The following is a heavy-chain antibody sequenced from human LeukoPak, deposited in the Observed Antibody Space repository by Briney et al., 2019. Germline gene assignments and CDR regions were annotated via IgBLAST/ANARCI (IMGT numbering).Heavy chain of an antibody. V-gene: IGHV1-8*03. CDR2: MNPNSGNT. CDR1: GYTFTSYD. CDR3: ARSGSFAKVAFDT. D-gene: IGHD7-27*01. Sequence: GASVKVSCKASGYTFTSYDINWVRQATGQGLEWMGWMNPNSGNTGYAQKFQGRVTITRNTSISTAYMELSSLRSEDTAVYYCARSGSFAKVAFDTWGQGTMVTVSS. J-gene: IGHJ3*02.